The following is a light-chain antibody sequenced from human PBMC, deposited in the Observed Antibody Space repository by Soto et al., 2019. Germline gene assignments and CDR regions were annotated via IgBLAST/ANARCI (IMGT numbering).Light chain of an antibody. Sequence: SVLTQSPSASGTPGQRVTISCSGSRSNIGRNFAYWYQHVPGTAPRLLIQRNNERPSGVPDRFSGSKSGTSVSLAISGLRSDDEATYYCVAWDDTLDAQVFGGGTQLTVL. CDR2: RNN. J-gene: IGLJ3*02. V-gene: IGLV1-47*01. CDR3: VAWDDTLDAQV. CDR1: RSNIGRNF.